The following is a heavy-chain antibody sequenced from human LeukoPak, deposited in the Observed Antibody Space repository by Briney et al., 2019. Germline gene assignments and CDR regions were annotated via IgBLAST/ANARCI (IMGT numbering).Heavy chain of an antibody. CDR3: ARNLIPEQLVMNF. V-gene: IGHV4-59*01. D-gene: IGHD6-13*01. CDR2: IYYTGST. Sequence: PSETLSLTCTVSGGSLSSYYWSWIRQPPGKGLEGIGYIYYTGSTNYNSSLKSRVTMSVDTSKNQFSLNLKSVTPEDTAVYYCARNLIPEQLVMNFWGQGTLVTVSS. J-gene: IGHJ4*02. CDR1: GGSLSSYY.